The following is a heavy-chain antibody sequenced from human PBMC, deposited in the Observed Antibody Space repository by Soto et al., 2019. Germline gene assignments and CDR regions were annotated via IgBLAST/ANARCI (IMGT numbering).Heavy chain of an antibody. CDR3: AALSGGGSCYAACFDY. D-gene: IGHD2-15*01. CDR1: GGSISSSSYY. V-gene: IGHV4-39*01. Sequence: ASETLSLTCTVSGGSISSSSYYWGWIRQPPGKGLEWIGSIYYSGSTYYNPSLKSRVTISVDTSKNQFSLKLSSVTAADTAVYYCAALSGGGSCYAACFDYWGQGTLVTVSS. CDR2: IYYSGST. J-gene: IGHJ4*02.